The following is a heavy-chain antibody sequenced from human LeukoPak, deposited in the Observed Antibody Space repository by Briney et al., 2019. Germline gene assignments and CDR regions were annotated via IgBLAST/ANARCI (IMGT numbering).Heavy chain of an antibody. J-gene: IGHJ2*01. CDR2: ISNSGTT. V-gene: IGHV4-31*11. Sequence: SETLSLTCAVSGDSVTSGGYYWTWIRHHPGKGLEWIGYISNSGTTSYNPSLKSRVSISVDTSDNQFSLRLTSVTAADTAVYYCARDRAEVTAGPWYFDLWGRGTLVSVSS. CDR3: ARDRAEVTAGPWYFDL. CDR1: GDSVTSGGYY. D-gene: IGHD2-21*02.